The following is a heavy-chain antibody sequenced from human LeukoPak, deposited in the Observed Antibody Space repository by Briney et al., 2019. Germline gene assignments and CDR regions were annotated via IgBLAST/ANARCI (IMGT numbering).Heavy chain of an antibody. D-gene: IGHD4/OR15-4a*01. V-gene: IGHV3-23*01. CDR3: ARTRSWCFDP. Sequence: GGSLRLSCAASGFTFSNYAMTWVRQAPGRGLEWVSSLSGHSIATHYADSVKGRFTISRDNSKNTLYLQLNSLRAEDTAVYYCARTRSWCFDPWGQGTLVTASS. CDR1: GFTFSNYA. J-gene: IGHJ5*02. CDR2: LSGHSIAT.